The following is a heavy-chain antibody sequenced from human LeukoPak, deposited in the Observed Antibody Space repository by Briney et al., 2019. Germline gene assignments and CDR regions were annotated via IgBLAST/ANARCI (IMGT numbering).Heavy chain of an antibody. V-gene: IGHV1-46*01. CDR1: GYTFTSYY. CDR2: INPSGGST. J-gene: IGHJ5*02. D-gene: IGHD6-6*01. Sequence: ASVKVSCKASGYTFTSYYMHWVRRAPGQGLEWMGIINPSGGSTSYAQKFQGRVTMTRDMSTSIVYMELSSLRSEDTAVYYCARAYEYSSSSYWFDPWGQGTLVTVSS. CDR3: ARAYEYSSSSYWFDP.